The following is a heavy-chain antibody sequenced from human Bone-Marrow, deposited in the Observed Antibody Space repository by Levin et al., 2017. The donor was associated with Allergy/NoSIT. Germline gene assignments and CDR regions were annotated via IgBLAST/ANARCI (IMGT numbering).Heavy chain of an antibody. CDR1: GFTFDPYG. CDR3: AKMLLLEAFDY. V-gene: IGHV3-23*01. D-gene: IGHD2-21*01. Sequence: RGSLRLSCAASGFTFDPYGMSWVRQAPGKGLEWVATVSGGGDSTHYADSVKGRFTISRDNSTSTLFLQMNSLRAEDTAIYYCAKMLLLEAFDYWGQGTPVTVSS. J-gene: IGHJ4*02. CDR2: VSGGGDST.